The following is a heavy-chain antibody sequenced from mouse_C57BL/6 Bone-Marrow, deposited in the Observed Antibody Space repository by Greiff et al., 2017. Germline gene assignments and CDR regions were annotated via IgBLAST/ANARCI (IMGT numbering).Heavy chain of an antibody. CDR1: GYTFTSYW. J-gene: IGHJ3*01. Sequence: QVQLQQPGAELVKPGASVKLSCKASGYTFTSYWMHWVKQRPGQGLEWIGMIHPNSGSTNYNEKLKSKATLTVDKSSITAYMQLSSLTSEDSAVYYCARRDGYPAWFSYWGQGTLVTVSA. D-gene: IGHD2-3*01. CDR3: ARRDGYPAWFSY. V-gene: IGHV1-64*01. CDR2: IHPNSGST.